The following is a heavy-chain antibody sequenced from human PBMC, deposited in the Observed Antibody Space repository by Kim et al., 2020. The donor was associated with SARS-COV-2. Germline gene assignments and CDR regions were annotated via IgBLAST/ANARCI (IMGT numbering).Heavy chain of an antibody. J-gene: IGHJ5*02. Sequence: GTTEYPASVKVRFTISRDNSKIIAFLQMNSLKTEDTAVYFCTRGHSSGCSSWRQGTLVTVSS. CDR3: TRGHSSGCSS. CDR2: GTT. V-gene: IGHV3-49*02. D-gene: IGHD6-19*01.